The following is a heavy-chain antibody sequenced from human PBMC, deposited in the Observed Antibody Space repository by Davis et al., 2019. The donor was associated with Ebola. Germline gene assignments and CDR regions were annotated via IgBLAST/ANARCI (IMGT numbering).Heavy chain of an antibody. D-gene: IGHD2-2*01. CDR2: IYTSGST. Sequence: PSETLSLTCAVSGGSISSSYYWSWIRQPAGKGLEWIGRIYTSGSTNYNPSLKSRVTMSVDTSKNQFSLKLSSVTAADTAVYYCARDQSESPAAIWAGGWGSDWFDPWGQGTLVTVSS. CDR3: ARDQSESPAAIWAGGWGSDWFDP. CDR1: GGSISSSYY. J-gene: IGHJ5*02. V-gene: IGHV4-4*07.